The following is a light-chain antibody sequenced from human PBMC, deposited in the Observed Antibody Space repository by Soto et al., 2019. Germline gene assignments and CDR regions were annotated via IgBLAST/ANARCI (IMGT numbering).Light chain of an antibody. CDR3: QQYNNWWT. Sequence: EVVMRQSPSTLSVSPGEGATLSCRASQGSGETVAWCQHNPGQAARLLIYETSTGATGVPGRVSGSGSGTEFSLAISSLQSEDFAVYYGQQYNNWWTFGQGTRVDI. CDR2: ETS. CDR1: QGSGET. J-gene: IGKJ1*01. V-gene: IGKV3-15*01.